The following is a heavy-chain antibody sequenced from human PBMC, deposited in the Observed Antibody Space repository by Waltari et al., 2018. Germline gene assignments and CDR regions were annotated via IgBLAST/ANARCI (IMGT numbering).Heavy chain of an antibody. CDR3: ARGGGYGDYGSFDY. Sequence: QVQMVESGGGVIQPGRSLGLYWAASGFTFSRFDLSWGVTAPGKGLEVVAVISYDGSNEYYADSVKGRFTISRDNSKNTLYLQMNSLRAEDTAVYYCARGGGYGDYGSFDYWGQGTLVTVSS. CDR1: GFTFSRFD. V-gene: IGHV3-30*04. CDR2: ISYDGSNE. D-gene: IGHD4-17*01. J-gene: IGHJ4*02.